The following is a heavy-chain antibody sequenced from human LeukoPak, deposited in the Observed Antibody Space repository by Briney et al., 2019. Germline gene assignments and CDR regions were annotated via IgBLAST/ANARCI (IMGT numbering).Heavy chain of an antibody. V-gene: IGHV3-53*01. D-gene: IGHD1-1*01. CDR3: ATPWRLARAFDI. Sequence: GGSLRLSFAASGFPVSSNYMSWVRPAPGKGLEWVSVIYSGGSTYYADSVKGRFTISRDNSKNTLYLQMNSLRAEDTAVYYCATPWRLARAFDIWGQGTMVTVSS. J-gene: IGHJ3*02. CDR2: IYSGGST. CDR1: GFPVSSNY.